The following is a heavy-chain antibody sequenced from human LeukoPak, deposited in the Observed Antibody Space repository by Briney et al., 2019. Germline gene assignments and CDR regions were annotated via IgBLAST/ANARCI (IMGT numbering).Heavy chain of an antibody. CDR1: GYNFNRYS. D-gene: IGHD5-18*01. CDR2: VSTSNGAT. Sequence: ASVKVSCKTSGYNFNRYSITWVRQSPGQRLEWMGGVSTSNGATNYAEKFQGRVTMTTETVTKTAYLELRRLTSGDTAMYFCARVSDTSMVTPGFDSWGQGTLVTVS. CDR3: ARVSDTSMVTPGFDS. V-gene: IGHV1-18*01. J-gene: IGHJ4*02.